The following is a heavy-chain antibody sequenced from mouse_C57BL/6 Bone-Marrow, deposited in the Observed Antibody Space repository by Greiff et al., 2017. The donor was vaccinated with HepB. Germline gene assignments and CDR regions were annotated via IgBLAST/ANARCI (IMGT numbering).Heavy chain of an antibody. V-gene: IGHV1-81*01. CDR1: GYTFTSYG. D-gene: IGHD1-1*01. Sequence: QVQLQQSGAELARPGASVKLSCKASGYTFTSYGISWVKQRTGQGLEWIGEIYPRSGNTYYNEKFKGKATLTADKSSSTAYMELRSLTSEDSAVYFCANYYGSSRAMDYGGQGTSVTVSS. CDR3: ANYYGSSRAMDY. CDR2: IYPRSGNT. J-gene: IGHJ4*01.